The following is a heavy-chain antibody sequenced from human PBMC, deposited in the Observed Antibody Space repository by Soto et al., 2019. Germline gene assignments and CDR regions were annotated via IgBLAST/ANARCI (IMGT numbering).Heavy chain of an antibody. D-gene: IGHD2-21*02. CDR1: GYTFTTHA. CDR3: ARDANRAYCGGDCYSPAPPDPLQEDAFDI. CDR2: IKGGTGQT. J-gene: IGHJ3*02. V-gene: IGHV1-3*01. Sequence: GSVKVSCKASGYTFTTHAMHWVRQAPGQSLEWMGWIKGGTGQTKHAQRLQGRVTMTTDTSTSTAYMELRSLRSDDTAVYYCARDANRAYCGGDCYSPAPPDPLQEDAFDIWGQGTMVTVS.